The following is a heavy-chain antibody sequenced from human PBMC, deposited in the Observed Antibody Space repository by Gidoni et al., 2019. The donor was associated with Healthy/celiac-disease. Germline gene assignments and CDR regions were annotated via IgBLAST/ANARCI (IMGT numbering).Heavy chain of an antibody. D-gene: IGHD3-16*01. Sequence: QVQLVQSGAEVKKPGASVTVSCKAPGYTFTSHYMHWVRQAPGQGLEWMGIITPSGGSTSYAQKFQGRVTMTRDTSTSTVYMELSSLRSEDTAVYYCARGGWGLDYWGQGTLVTVSS. J-gene: IGHJ4*02. V-gene: IGHV1-46*01. CDR3: ARGGWGLDY. CDR2: ITPSGGST. CDR1: GYTFTSHY.